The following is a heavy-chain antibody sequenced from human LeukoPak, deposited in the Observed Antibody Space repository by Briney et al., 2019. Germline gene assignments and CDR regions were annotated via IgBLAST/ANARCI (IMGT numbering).Heavy chain of an antibody. CDR2: IYYSGST. D-gene: IGHD4-17*01. CDR3: AGEGMTTGEFDP. V-gene: IGHV4-59*01. CDR1: GDSISNYY. Sequence: PSETLSLTCTVSGDSISNYYWNWIRQPPGKGLEWIGYIYYSGSTNYNPSLKSRVTISIDTSKNQFSLKLSSVTAADTAVYYCAGEGMTTGEFDPWGQGTLVTVSS. J-gene: IGHJ5*02.